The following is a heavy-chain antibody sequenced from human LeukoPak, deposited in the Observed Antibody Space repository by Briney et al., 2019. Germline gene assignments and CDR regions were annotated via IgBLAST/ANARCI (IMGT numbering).Heavy chain of an antibody. D-gene: IGHD5-18*01. CDR3: AREAMYSYGNNFDY. V-gene: IGHV4-30-4*02. CDR1: GDSISSDNYY. CDR2: IYYSGST. Sequence: PSETLSLTCTVSGDSISSDNYYWNWIRQPPGKGLEWIGYIYYSGSTYYNPSLKSRITISVDTSKNQFSLKLSSVTAADTAVYHCAREAMYSYGNNFDYWGQGTLVTVSS. J-gene: IGHJ4*02.